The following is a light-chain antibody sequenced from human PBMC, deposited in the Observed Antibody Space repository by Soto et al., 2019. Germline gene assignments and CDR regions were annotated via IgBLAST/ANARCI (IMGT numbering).Light chain of an antibody. CDR2: WAS. CDR1: QSVLYSSNNKNY. CDR3: QQYESTPPT. Sequence: DIVMTQSPDSLAVSLGERATINCKSSQSVLYSSNNKNYLAWYQQRPGQPPKLRIYWASTRESGVPDRFSGSGSVTDFTLTITSLQAEDVAVYYSQQYESTPPTFGQGTKLEIK. J-gene: IGKJ2*01. V-gene: IGKV4-1*01.